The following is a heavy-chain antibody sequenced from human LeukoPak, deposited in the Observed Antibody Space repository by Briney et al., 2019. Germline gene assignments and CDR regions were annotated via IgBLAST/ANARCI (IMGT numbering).Heavy chain of an antibody. V-gene: IGHV3-7*03. D-gene: IGHD3-10*01. CDR3: ARDDLPGYYGSGSGGDYFDY. J-gene: IGHJ4*02. CDR2: IKQDGSVK. Sequence: GGSLRLSCAASGFTFSSYWMSWVRQAPGKGLEWVANIKQDGSVKYYVDSVKGRFTISRDNAKNSLYLQMNSLRAEDTAVYYCARDDLPGYYGSGSGGDYFDYWGQGTLVTVSS. CDR1: GFTFSSYW.